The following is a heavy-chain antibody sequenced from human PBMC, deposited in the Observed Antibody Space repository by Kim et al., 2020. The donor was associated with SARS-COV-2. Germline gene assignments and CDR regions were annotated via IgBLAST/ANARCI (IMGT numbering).Heavy chain of an antibody. CDR1: GFTFSSYA. CDR3: ARGGRLRYFDWLGLTGY. CDR2: ISYDGSNK. V-gene: IGHV3-30*04. D-gene: IGHD3-9*01. Sequence: GGSLRLSCAASGFTFSSYAMHWVRQAPGKGLEWVAVISYDGSNKYYADSVKGRFTISRDNSKNTLYLQMNSLRAEDTAVYYCARGGRLRYFDWLGLTGYWGQGTLVTVSS. J-gene: IGHJ4*02.